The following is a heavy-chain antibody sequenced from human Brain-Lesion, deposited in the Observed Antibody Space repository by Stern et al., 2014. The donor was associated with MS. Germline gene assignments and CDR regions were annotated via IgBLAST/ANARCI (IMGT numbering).Heavy chain of an antibody. CDR1: GGSINSGDYH. Sequence: VQLVESGPGLVKPSQTLSLTCTVSGGSINSGDYHWTWIRQPPGKGLEWIGFITYSGTTHYKPSLQRRLTISVDTSKNQFSLKLRSVTAGDTAVYYCARSTVSAEYYFDYWGQGTLVTVSS. V-gene: IGHV4-30-4*01. D-gene: IGHD4-11*01. J-gene: IGHJ4*02. CDR2: ITYSGTT. CDR3: ARSTVSAEYYFDY.